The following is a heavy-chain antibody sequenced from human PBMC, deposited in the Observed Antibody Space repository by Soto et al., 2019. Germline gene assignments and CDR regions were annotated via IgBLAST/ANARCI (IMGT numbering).Heavy chain of an antibody. V-gene: IGHV3-11*01. CDR3: ATSSGALAASFPYYFDY. CDR1: GFRFNDYY. CDR2: ISSGSSTI. J-gene: IGHJ4*02. Sequence: AWWSLRLSCSAAGFRFNDYYMTWIRQAPGKGLEWVSYISSGSSTIYYAHSVKGRFTISRDNAKNSLYLQMNSLRAEDTAVYYCATSSGALAASFPYYFDYWGQGTLVTVSS. D-gene: IGHD6-25*01.